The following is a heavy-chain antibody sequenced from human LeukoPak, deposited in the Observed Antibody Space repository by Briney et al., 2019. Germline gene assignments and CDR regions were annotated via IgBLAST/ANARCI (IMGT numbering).Heavy chain of an antibody. V-gene: IGHV3-48*03. CDR3: ARRCNSTSCYAYYYYYGMDV. D-gene: IGHD2-2*01. Sequence: GGSLRLSCAASGFTFSSYEMNWVRQAPGKGLEWVSYISSSGSTIYYADSVKGRFTISRDNAKNSLYLQMNSLRAEDTAVYYCARRCNSTSCYAYYYYYGMDVWGQGTTVTVSS. CDR1: GFTFSSYE. CDR2: ISSSGSTI. J-gene: IGHJ6*02.